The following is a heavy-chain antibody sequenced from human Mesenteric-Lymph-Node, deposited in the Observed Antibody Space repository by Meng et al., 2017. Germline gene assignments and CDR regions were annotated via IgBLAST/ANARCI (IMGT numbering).Heavy chain of an antibody. V-gene: IGHV3-11*04. Sequence: VQLVESGGGLVKTGGYLRLSCAASGFTFSDYYMTWIRQPPGQGLEWIASISPTGGSLYYADSVKGRFSISRDNAKSSLSLQMNSLRVEDTAVYYCARDHGFLNWFDPWGQGTLVTVSS. CDR2: ISPTGGSL. CDR1: GFTFSDYY. J-gene: IGHJ5*02. D-gene: IGHD2/OR15-2a*01. CDR3: ARDHGFLNWFDP.